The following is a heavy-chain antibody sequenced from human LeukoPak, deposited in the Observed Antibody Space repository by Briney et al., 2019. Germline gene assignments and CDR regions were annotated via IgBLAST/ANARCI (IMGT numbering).Heavy chain of an antibody. CDR1: GVTFSNIW. D-gene: IGHD2-21*01. CDR3: ARGGDDY. CDR2: INPDGSIT. J-gene: IGHJ4*02. Sequence: GGSLRLSCAASGVTFSNIWMYWVRQAPGKGLDWVALINPDGSITTYADSVKGRFTISRDNAKNTVYQQMNSLRGEDTAMYFCARGGDDYWGQGTLVIVSS. V-gene: IGHV3-74*01.